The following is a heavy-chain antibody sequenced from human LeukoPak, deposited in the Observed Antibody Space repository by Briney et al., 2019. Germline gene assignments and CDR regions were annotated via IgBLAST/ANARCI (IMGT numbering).Heavy chain of an antibody. Sequence: GGSLRLSCAASGFAFDDYAMHWVRQSPGKGLEWVSGISWNSGSIGYADSVKGRFTISRDNAKNSLYLQMNSLRAEDTALYYCAKAYCSGGSCYFVFDYWGQRTLVTVSS. V-gene: IGHV3-9*01. CDR3: AKAYCSGGSCYFVFDY. CDR1: GFAFDDYA. D-gene: IGHD2-15*01. CDR2: ISWNSGSI. J-gene: IGHJ4*02.